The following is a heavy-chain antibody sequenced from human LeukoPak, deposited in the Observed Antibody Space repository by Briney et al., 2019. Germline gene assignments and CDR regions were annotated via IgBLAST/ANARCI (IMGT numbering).Heavy chain of an antibody. Sequence: PSETLSLTCNVSRYSISTGYFWSWIRQPPGKGLEWIGSIYHSGKSYYNPSLESRVTMSVDTSKNQFSLKLSSVTAADTAIYYCARDYKSGSYVIEYWGQGTLVTVSS. CDR3: ARDYKSGSYVIEY. J-gene: IGHJ4*02. CDR1: RYSISTGYF. CDR2: IYHSGKS. V-gene: IGHV4-38-2*02. D-gene: IGHD1-26*01.